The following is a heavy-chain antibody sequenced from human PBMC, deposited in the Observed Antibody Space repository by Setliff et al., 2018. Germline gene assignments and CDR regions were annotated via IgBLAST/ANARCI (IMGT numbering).Heavy chain of an antibody. CDR2: TIPIFGST. D-gene: IGHD5-18*01. CDR1: GGTFSSYG. Sequence: GASVKVSCKASGGTFSSYGISWVRQAPGQGLEWMGGTIPIFGSTNYAQKFQGRVTMTEDTSTDTAYMELSSLRFEDTAVYYCAREGVDTRSSTDYRYYMDLWGKGTTVTVSS. CDR3: AREGVDTRSSTDYRYYMDL. V-gene: IGHV1-69*06. J-gene: IGHJ6*03.